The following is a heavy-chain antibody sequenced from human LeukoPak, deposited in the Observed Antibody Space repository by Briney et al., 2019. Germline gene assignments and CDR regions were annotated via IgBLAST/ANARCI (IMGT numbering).Heavy chain of an antibody. Sequence: PGRSLRLSCAVSGFTFSSYGMHWVRQAPGKGLEWVAVTSYDGRNKYYADSVKGRFTISRDNSKNKVYLQMNSLRAEDTAVYYCASWRWLQSDVDYWGQGTLVTVSS. V-gene: IGHV3-33*05. CDR3: ASWRWLQSDVDY. D-gene: IGHD5-24*01. CDR1: GFTFSSYG. J-gene: IGHJ4*02. CDR2: TSYDGRNK.